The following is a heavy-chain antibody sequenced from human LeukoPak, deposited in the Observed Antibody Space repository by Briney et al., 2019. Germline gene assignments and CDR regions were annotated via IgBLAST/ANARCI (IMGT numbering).Heavy chain of an antibody. D-gene: IGHD6-13*01. CDR1: GFSVSGYW. Sequence: GGSLRLSCTVSGFSVSGYWMTWVCQAPGKGLEWVGNIKKDGSGKNYVDSVKGRFTISRDNGENSLFLQRNSLRVEDTAVYYCAREWQGGIAAAGTRIDGDYWGQGTLVAVSS. CDR2: IKKDGSGK. CDR3: AREWQGGIAAAGTRIDGDY. V-gene: IGHV3-7*01. J-gene: IGHJ4*02.